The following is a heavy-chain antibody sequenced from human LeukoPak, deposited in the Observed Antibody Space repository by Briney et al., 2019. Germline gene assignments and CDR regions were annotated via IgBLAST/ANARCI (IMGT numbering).Heavy chain of an antibody. CDR2: IIPILGIA. V-gene: IGHV1-69*04. CDR1: GFTFSSYA. J-gene: IGHJ4*02. CDR3: ARSGAQLELRNPVGY. D-gene: IGHD1-7*01. Sequence: GGSLRLSCAASGFTFSSYAISWVRQAPGQGLEWMGRIIPILGIANYAQKFQGRVTITADKSTSTAYMELSSLRSEDTAVYYCARSGAQLELRNPVGYWGQGTLVTVSS.